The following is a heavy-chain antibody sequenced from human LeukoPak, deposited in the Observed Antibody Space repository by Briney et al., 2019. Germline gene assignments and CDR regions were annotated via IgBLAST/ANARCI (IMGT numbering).Heavy chain of an antibody. CDR1: GFIFSGAW. V-gene: IGHV3-15*01. J-gene: IGHJ4*02. CDR2: IKSKSYDETT. Sequence: GGSLRLSCAASGFIFSGAWMYWARQAPGKGLEWVGRIKSKSYDETTEYTAPVKGRFTISRDDSKQMVYLQMNSLITEDTAVYYCTTDIWNWGQGTLVTVSS. D-gene: IGHD3-3*01. CDR3: TTDIWN.